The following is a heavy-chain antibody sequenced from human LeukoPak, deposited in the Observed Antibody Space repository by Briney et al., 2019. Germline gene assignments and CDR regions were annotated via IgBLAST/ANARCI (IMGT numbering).Heavy chain of an antibody. CDR3: VQCGGDWYTSSH. CDR1: GYSFTSYW. V-gene: IGHV5-51*01. D-gene: IGHD2-21*02. J-gene: IGHJ4*02. CDR2: IYPGDSNT. Sequence: GESLKISCESSGYSFTSYWIGWVRQMPGKGLEWMGIIYPGDSNTRYSPSFQGQVTISADKSISTAYLQWSSLKASDSAMYYCVQCGGDWYTSSHWGQGTLVTVSS.